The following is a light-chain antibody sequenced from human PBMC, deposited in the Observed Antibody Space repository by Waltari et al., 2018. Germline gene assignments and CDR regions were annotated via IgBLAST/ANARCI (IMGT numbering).Light chain of an antibody. V-gene: IGKV3-20*01. J-gene: IGKJ3*01. CDR3: QQYASLPLT. CDR2: GAS. Sequence: ESILTQSPGTLLLSPGERATLSCRATQTISSNYLAWYQQKPGQAPRLLIYGASIRATGVPDRFSGSGSGADFTLTISRLEPEDFAVYYCQQYASLPLTFGPGTKVDI. CDR1: QTISSNY.